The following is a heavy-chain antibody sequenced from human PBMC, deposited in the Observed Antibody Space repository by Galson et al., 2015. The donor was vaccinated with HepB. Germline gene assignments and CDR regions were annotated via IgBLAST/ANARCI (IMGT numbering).Heavy chain of an antibody. CDR3: AREGGCSSTSCYQFDF. J-gene: IGHJ4*02. V-gene: IGHV1-46*01. D-gene: IGHD2-2*01. CDR2: INPSGANT. CDR1: GYTFTTYK. Sequence: SVKVSCKASGYTFTTYKMHWVRQAPGQGLEWMGIINPSGANTRYAQKFQARLTVTRDTSTSTVYMELSSLRSEDTAVYYCAREGGCSSTSCYQFDFWGQGILVTVSS.